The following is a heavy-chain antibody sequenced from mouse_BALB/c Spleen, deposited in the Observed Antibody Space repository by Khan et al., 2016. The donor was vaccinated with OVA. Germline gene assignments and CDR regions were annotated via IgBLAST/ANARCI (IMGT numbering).Heavy chain of an antibody. CDR2: VSSGGHYT. CDR3: ARSLLDYQAMDY. D-gene: IGHD2-13*01. V-gene: IGHV5-9-3*01. J-gene: IGHJ4*01. CDR1: GFTFSTYA. Sequence: EVELVESGGGLEKPGGSLKVSCSASGFTFSTYAMSWVRQTPEKRLEWVATVSSGGHYTFYPDSVKGRFTISRDNAKNTLYLQMSSLRSEETAMYDCARSLLDYQAMDYWGQGTSVTVSS.